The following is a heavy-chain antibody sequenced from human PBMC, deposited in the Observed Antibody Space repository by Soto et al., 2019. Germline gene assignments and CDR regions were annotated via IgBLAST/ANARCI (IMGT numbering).Heavy chain of an antibody. CDR2: ISAYNGNT. CDR1: GYTFTSYG. J-gene: IGHJ6*02. CDR3: ARDFKVDYGNYYGMDV. V-gene: IGHV1-18*01. Sequence: ASVKVSCKASGYTFTSYGISWVRQAPGQGLERMGWISAYNGNTNYAQKLQGRVTMTTDTSTSTAYMELRSLRSDDTAVYYCARDFKVDYGNYYGMDVWGQGTTVTVSS. D-gene: IGHD4-17*01.